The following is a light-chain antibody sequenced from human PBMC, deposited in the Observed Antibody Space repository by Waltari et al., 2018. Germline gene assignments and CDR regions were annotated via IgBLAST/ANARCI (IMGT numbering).Light chain of an antibody. V-gene: IGKV1-5*03. J-gene: IGKJ4*01. CDR2: KAS. CDR1: QYINTW. CDR3: QRYSSYPPT. Sequence: DIQMTQPPSTLSASVGDRVTIPCRASQYINTWLAWYQQKPGKAPKLLIPKASSLEHEVPLRFSGSGFGTEVTLTISSLQPDDSATYYCQRYSSYPPTFGGGTMLEIK.